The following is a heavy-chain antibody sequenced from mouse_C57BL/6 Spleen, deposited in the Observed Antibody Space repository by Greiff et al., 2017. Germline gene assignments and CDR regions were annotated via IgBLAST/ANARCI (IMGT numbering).Heavy chain of an antibody. V-gene: IGHV1-80*01. CDR1: GYAFSSYW. D-gene: IGHD2-2*01. J-gene: IGHJ2*01. CDR3: AREGYPYYFDY. Sequence: QVQLKESGAELVKPGASVKISCKASGYAFSSYWMNWVKQRPGKGLAWIGQIYPGDGDTNYNGKFKGKATLTADKSSSTAYMQLSSLTSEDSAVYFCAREGYPYYFDYWGQGTTLTVSS. CDR2: IYPGDGDT.